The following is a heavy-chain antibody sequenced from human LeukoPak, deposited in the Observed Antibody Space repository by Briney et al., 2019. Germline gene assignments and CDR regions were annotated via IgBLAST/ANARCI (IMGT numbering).Heavy chain of an antibody. Sequence: GGSLRLSCTASGFAFSVYAMSWLRQPPGKGLEWVSTINANSGTTSYAASVRGRFTISRDNSKNTLYLQLNTLRADDTASYYCAKPISGGLAVTADWFHPWGQGTLVVVSS. D-gene: IGHD6-19*01. CDR3: AKPISGGLAVTADWFHP. CDR2: INANSGTT. V-gene: IGHV3-23*01. CDR1: GFAFSVYA. J-gene: IGHJ5*01.